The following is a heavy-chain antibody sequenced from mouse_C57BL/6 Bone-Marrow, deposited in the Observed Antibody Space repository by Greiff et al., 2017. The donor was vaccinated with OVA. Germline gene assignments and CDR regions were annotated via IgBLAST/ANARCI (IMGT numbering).Heavy chain of an antibody. V-gene: IGHV2-5*01. D-gene: IGHD1-1*01. CDR3: AKNRYYGSSPRWFDV. CDR2: IWRGGST. CDR1: GFSLTSYG. J-gene: IGHJ1*03. Sequence: QVQLQQSGPGLVQPSQSLSITCTVSGFSLTSYGVHWVRQSPGKGLEWLGVIWRGGSTDYNAAFMSRLSITKDNSKSQVFFKMNSLQADDTAIYYCAKNRYYGSSPRWFDVWGTGTTVTVSS.